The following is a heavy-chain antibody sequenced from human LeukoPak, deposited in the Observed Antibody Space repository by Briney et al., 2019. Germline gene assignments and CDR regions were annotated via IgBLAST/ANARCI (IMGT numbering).Heavy chain of an antibody. Sequence: PGESLKISCKGSGYTFTSYWIAWVRQMRGKGLEWMGIIFPGDSDTRYSPSFQGQVTMSADKSISTAHLQWSSLKASDTALYYCARLEGGNAFDIWGQGTMVTVSS. CDR3: ARLEGGNAFDI. D-gene: IGHD3-16*01. CDR2: IFPGDSDT. V-gene: IGHV5-51*01. J-gene: IGHJ3*02. CDR1: GYTFTSYW.